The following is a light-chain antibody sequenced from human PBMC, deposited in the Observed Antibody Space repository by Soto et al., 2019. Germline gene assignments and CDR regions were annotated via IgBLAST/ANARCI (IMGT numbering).Light chain of an antibody. V-gene: IGLV2-23*01. Sequence: QSALTQPASVSGSPGQSITISCTGTSNDVGFYDLVSWYLQHPGQAPKLLIYEGSKWPAGVSNRFSGSKSGNTASLTISGLQAEDEADYYCSAYAGSNTLFVFGTGTKVTVL. CDR2: EGS. CDR1: SNDVGFYDL. CDR3: SAYAGSNTLFV. J-gene: IGLJ1*01.